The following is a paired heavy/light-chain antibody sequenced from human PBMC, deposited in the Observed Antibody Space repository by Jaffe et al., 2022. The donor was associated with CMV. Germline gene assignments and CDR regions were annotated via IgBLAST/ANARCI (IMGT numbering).Light chain of an antibody. CDR3: QQYDKWPPTYT. V-gene: IGKV3-15*01. CDR2: GAS. CDR1: QSISIN. J-gene: IGKJ2*01. Sequence: ETLMTQSPDTLSVSPGERVILSCRASQSISINLAWYQQKPGQPPRLLIYGASTRATGVPARFSGSGSGTDFSLTISSLQSEDFAVYYCQQYDKWPPTYTFGQGTKLEIK.
Heavy chain of an antibody. CDR3: ARHLYYYDKNGYYYSYFDL. Sequence: QLQESGPGLVKPSETLSLTCTVSGGSIDNSTYYWGYVRQPPGKGLEWIGSVNYIGSTYYNPSLRSRVTTSIDTSKKQFSLTVWSVTAADSAMYSCARHLYYYDKNGYYYSYFDLWGQGTLVSVSS. V-gene: IGHV4-39*01. CDR1: GGSIDNSTYY. D-gene: IGHD3-22*01. J-gene: IGHJ4*02. CDR2: VNYIGST.